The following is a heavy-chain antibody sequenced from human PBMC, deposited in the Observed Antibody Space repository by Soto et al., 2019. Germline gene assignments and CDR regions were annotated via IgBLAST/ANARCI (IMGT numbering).Heavy chain of an antibody. CDR3: ARGGYCSGGSCYSAWRGYNYMDV. J-gene: IGHJ6*03. Sequence: ASVKVSCKASGYTFTSYDINWVRQATGQGLEWMGWMNPNSGNTGYAQKFQGRVTMTRNTSISTAYMELSSLRSEDTAVYYCARGGYCSGGSCYSAWRGYNYMDVWGKGTTVTVSS. CDR1: GYTFTSYD. CDR2: MNPNSGNT. D-gene: IGHD2-15*01. V-gene: IGHV1-8*01.